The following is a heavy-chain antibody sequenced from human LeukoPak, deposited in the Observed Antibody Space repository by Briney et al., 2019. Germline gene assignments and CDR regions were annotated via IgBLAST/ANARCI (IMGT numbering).Heavy chain of an antibody. Sequence: GGSLRLSCEGSGFSFSSYWMTWVRQSPGKGLEWVANIKQDGSEQYYVDSVKGRFTISRDNAKNSLSLQMNSLRAEDTAVYYCARPLLYYYGSETYFWFDPWGQGTLVTVSS. CDR2: IKQDGSEQ. J-gene: IGHJ5*02. CDR3: ARPLLYYYGSETYFWFDP. CDR1: GFSFSSYW. D-gene: IGHD3-10*01. V-gene: IGHV3-7*01.